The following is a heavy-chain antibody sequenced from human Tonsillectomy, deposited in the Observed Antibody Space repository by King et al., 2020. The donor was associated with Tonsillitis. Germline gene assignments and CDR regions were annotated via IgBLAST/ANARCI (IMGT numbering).Heavy chain of an antibody. CDR1: GYTFTSYG. J-gene: IGHJ4*02. V-gene: IGHV1-18*04. Sequence: VQLVQSGAEVQKPGASVTVSCKASGYTFTSYGISWVRQAPGQGLEWMGWISGYNGKTNYAQKFQGRVTMTTDTSTSTVYMELRSLRSDDTAVYYCGRARGYYDSSGYYYYFDYWGQGTLVTVSS. CDR2: ISGYNGKT. D-gene: IGHD3-22*01. CDR3: GRARGYYDSSGYYYYFDY.